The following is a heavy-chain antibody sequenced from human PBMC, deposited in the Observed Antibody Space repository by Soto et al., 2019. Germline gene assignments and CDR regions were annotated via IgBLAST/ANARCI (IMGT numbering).Heavy chain of an antibody. D-gene: IGHD1-26*01. J-gene: IGHJ4*02. CDR1: GYSISSSNW. Sequence: QVQLQESGPGLVKPSDTLSLTCAVSGYSISSSNWWGWIRQPPGKGLEWIGYIYYSGSTYYNPSLKSRVTRSVDTSKNQFCLKLSSVTAVDTAVYYCAAGGIVGATTADYWGQGPLVTVSS. CDR2: IYYSGST. V-gene: IGHV4-28*01. CDR3: AAGGIVGATTADY.